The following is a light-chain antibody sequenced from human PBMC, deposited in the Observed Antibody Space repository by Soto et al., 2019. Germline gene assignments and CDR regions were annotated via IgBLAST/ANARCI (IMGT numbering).Light chain of an antibody. CDR2: SNN. J-gene: IGLJ1*01. V-gene: IGLV1-44*01. CDR3: VECNDLLNGFV. CDR1: SSNIGSNT. Sequence: QCVLTQPPSASGTPGQRVTISCSGSSSNIGSNTVNWYQQLPGTAPKLLIYSNNQRPSGVPDRFSGSKSGTSASLAISGLQSEDEAAYSGVECNDLLNGFVFANGRKVT.